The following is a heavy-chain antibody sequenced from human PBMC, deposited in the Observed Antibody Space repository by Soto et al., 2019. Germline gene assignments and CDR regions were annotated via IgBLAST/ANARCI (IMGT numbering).Heavy chain of an antibody. CDR2: IKSKTSGGTT. CDR1: GFTFSSAW. D-gene: IGHD1-1*01. Sequence: GGSLRLSCAASGFTFSSAWMNWVRQAPGKGLEWVGRIKSKTSGGTTDYAAPVKGRFTISRDDSQNTLYLQMNSLKTEDTAIYYCTTDLQFEEYNLDYWGQGTLVTVSS. CDR3: TTDLQFEEYNLDY. V-gene: IGHV3-15*07. J-gene: IGHJ4*02.